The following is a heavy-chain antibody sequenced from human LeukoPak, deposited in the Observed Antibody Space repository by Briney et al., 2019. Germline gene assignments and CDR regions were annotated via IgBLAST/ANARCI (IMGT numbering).Heavy chain of an antibody. CDR1: GGSFSGYY. J-gene: IGHJ3*02. CDR2: INHSGST. CDR3: ARDAFDI. V-gene: IGHV4-34*01. Sequence: SETLSLTCAVYGGSFSGYYWSWIRQPPGKGLEWIGEINHSGSTNYNPSLKSRVTISVDTSKNQFSLKLSSVTAADTAVYYCARDAFDIWGQGTMVTVSS.